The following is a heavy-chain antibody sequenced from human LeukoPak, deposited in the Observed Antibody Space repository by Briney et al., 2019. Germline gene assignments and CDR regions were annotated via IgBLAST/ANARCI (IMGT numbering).Heavy chain of an antibody. V-gene: IGHV1-69*13. CDR2: IIPIFGTA. Sequence: SVKVSCKASGGTFSSYAISWVRQAPGQGLEWMGGIIPIFGTANYAQKFQGRVTITADESTSTAYMELSSLRSEDTAVCYCASPRTYYYDSSGYYFLNFDYWGQGTLVTVSS. CDR1: GGTFSSYA. J-gene: IGHJ4*02. CDR3: ASPRTYYYDSSGYYFLNFDY. D-gene: IGHD3-22*01.